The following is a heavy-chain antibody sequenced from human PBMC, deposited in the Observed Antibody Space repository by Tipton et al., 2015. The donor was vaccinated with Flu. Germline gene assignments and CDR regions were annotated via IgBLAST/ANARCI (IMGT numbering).Heavy chain of an antibody. V-gene: IGHV4-61*02. D-gene: IGHD3-10*01. J-gene: IGHJ6*02. CDR1: GASISIGAYY. CDR2: IYTGGGT. Sequence: TLSLTCTVSGASISIGAYYWTWIRRPADKGLEWIGRIYTGGGTNYNPSLKSRVTISIDTSKNQFSLRLSSMTAADTAVYYCARRVAGSGMAVWGQGTTVTVSS. CDR3: ARRVAGSGMAV.